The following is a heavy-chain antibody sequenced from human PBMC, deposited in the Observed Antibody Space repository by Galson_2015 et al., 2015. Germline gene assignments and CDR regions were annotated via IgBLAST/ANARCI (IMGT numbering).Heavy chain of an antibody. J-gene: IGHJ3*02. V-gene: IGHV3-33*01. CDR1: GFTFSTYG. D-gene: IGHD3-16*01. CDR3: ARDGGLSPSDGSDI. CDR2: IWYDGSNK. Sequence: SLRLSCAASGFTFSTYGMHWVRQAPGKGLEWVGVIWYDGSNKYYADSVKGRFTIFRDNSKNALFLQMDSLRAEDTAMYYCARDGGLSPSDGSDIWGQGTMVTVSS.